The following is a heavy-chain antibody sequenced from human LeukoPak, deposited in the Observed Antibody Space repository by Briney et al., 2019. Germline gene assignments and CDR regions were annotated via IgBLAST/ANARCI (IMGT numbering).Heavy chain of an antibody. CDR1: GGSISTYY. J-gene: IGHJ1*01. V-gene: IGHV4-59*01. CDR2: IYHSGST. Sequence: SETLSLTCTVSGGSISTYYWNWIRQPPGKGLEWIGYIYHSGSTNYNPSLQSRATISVDTSKNQFSLNLNSVTAADTAVYYCARGGAARLHFQNWGQGTLVTVSS. CDR3: ARGGAARLHFQN. D-gene: IGHD6-6*01.